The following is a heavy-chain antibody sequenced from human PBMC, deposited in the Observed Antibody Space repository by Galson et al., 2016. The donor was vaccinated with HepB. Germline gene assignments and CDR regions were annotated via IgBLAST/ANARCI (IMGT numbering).Heavy chain of an antibody. J-gene: IGHJ4*02. V-gene: IGHV2-5*02. Sequence: PALVKPTQTLTLTCTFSGFSLTTSGVGVGWFRQPPRKALDWLALIYWDDDERFSPSLHSRLTITKDTSKNQVVLTMTNMDPVDTATYYCAHRRWYRFDYWGQGTLVTVSS. CDR2: IYWDDDE. CDR1: GFSLTTSGVG. D-gene: IGHD6-13*01. CDR3: AHRRWYRFDY.